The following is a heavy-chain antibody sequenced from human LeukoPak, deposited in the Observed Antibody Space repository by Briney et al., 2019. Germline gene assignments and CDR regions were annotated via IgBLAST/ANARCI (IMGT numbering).Heavy chain of an antibody. CDR1: GFTFSSYA. J-gene: IGHJ4*02. CDR3: AKGSNDYGEAGV. V-gene: IGHV3-23*01. Sequence: PGGSLRLSCAASGFTFSSYAMSWVRQAPGNGLEWVSAISGSGGSTYYADSVKGRFTISRDNSKNTLYLQMNSLRAEDTAVYYCAKGSNDYGEAGVWGQGTLVTVSS. D-gene: IGHD4-17*01. CDR2: ISGSGGST.